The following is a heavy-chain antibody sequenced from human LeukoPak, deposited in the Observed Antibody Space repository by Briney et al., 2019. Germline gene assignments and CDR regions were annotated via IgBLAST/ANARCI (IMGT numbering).Heavy chain of an antibody. Sequence: GESLKISCKGSGYSFTTYWIGWVRQMPGKGLEWMGIIHPGDSHTRYSPSFQGQVTISADKSITTTYLQWSSLEASDTAMYYCARTDSSGFRFDSWGQGTLVTVSS. J-gene: IGHJ4*02. D-gene: IGHD3-22*01. CDR3: ARTDSSGFRFDS. CDR2: IHPGDSHT. CDR1: GYSFTTYW. V-gene: IGHV5-51*01.